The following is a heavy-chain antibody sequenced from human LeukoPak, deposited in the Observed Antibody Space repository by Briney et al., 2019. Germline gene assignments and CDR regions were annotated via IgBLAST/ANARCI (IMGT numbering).Heavy chain of an antibody. CDR2: ISAYNGNT. Sequence: ASVNVSCKASGYTFTSYGISWVRQAPGQGLEWMGWISAYNGNTNYAQKLQGRVTMTTDTSTSTAYMELRSLRSDDTAVYYCAAMIGPFDYYYGMDVWGQGTTVTVSS. J-gene: IGHJ6*02. V-gene: IGHV1-18*01. D-gene: IGHD3-22*01. CDR3: AAMIGPFDYYYGMDV. CDR1: GYTFTSYG.